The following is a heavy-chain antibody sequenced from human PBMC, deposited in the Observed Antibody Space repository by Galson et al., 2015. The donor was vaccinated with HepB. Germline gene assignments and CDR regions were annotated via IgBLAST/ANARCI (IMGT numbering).Heavy chain of an antibody. J-gene: IGHJ5*02. CDR1: GYTFTGYY. D-gene: IGHD3-3*01. CDR2: INPNSGNT. V-gene: IGHV1-18*04. CDR3: ARDLIFGVANWVDP. Sequence: SVKVSCKASGYTFTGYYMHWVRQAPGQGLEWMGWINPNSGNTNYAQKLQGRVTMTTDTSTSTAYMELRSLRSDDTAVYYCARDLIFGVANWVDPWGQGTLVTVSS.